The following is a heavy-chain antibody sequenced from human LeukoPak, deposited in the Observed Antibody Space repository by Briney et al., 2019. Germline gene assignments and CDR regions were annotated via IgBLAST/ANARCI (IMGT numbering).Heavy chain of an antibody. V-gene: IGHV3-23*01. Sequence: PSETLSLTCAVYGGSFSGYYWSWVRQAPGKGLEWVSAISGSGGSTYYADSVKGRFTISRDNSKNTLYLQMNSLRAEDTAVYYCANRMGYWGQGTLVTVSS. CDR1: GGSFSGYY. D-gene: IGHD2-8*01. CDR3: ANRMGY. J-gene: IGHJ4*02. CDR2: ISGSGGST.